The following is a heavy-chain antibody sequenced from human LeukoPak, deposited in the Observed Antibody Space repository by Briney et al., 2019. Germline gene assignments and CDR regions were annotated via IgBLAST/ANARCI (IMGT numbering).Heavy chain of an antibody. CDR3: ARLAYSYGLYYYYYYGMDV. Sequence: SETLSLTCTVPGGSISSYYWSWIRLPPGKGLEWIGYIYYSGSTNYNPSLKSRVTISVDTSKNQFSLKLSSVTAAGTAVYYCARLAYSYGLYYYYYYGMDVWGQGTTVTVSS. CDR1: GGSISSYY. D-gene: IGHD5-18*01. J-gene: IGHJ6*02. V-gene: IGHV4-59*01. CDR2: IYYSGST.